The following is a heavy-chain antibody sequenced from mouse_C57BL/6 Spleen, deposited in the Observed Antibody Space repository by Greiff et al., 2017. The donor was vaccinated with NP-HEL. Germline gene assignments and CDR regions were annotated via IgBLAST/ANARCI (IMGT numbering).Heavy chain of an antibody. CDR3: ARYDGNWDYYAMDY. J-gene: IGHJ4*01. Sequence: VQLQQSGPELVKPGASVKISCKASGYAFSSSWMNWVKQRPGKGPEWIGRIYPGDGDTNYNGKFKGKATLTADKSSSTAYMQLSSLTSEDSAVYFCARYDGNWDYYAMDYWGQGTSVTVSS. CDR2: IYPGDGDT. CDR1: GYAFSSSW. V-gene: IGHV1-82*01. D-gene: IGHD2-1*01.